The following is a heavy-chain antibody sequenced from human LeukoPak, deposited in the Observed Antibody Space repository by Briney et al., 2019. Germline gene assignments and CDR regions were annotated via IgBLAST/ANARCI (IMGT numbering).Heavy chain of an antibody. CDR3: ARDKGVVHYYYYMDV. J-gene: IGHJ6*03. D-gene: IGHD3-3*01. Sequence: GGSLRLSCAASGLTFSNYAMNWVRQAPGKGLEWVSTITGSGGGTWYADSVKGRLTISRDNSRNTLFLQMSSLRAEDTAVYYCARDKGVVHYYYYMDVWRKGTTVTV. V-gene: IGHV3-23*01. CDR2: ITGSGGGT. CDR1: GLTFSNYA.